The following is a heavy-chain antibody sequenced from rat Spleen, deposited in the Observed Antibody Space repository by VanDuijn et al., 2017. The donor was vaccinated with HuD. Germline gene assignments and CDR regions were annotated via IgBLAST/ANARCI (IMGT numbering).Heavy chain of an antibody. Sequence: EVQLVETGGGLMQPGRSLKLSCVASGFTFSAYWMYWVRQAPKKGLEWVASIIHAGSSTYYGDSVKGRFTISRDNAKSTLYLQMNSLRSEDTATYYCTRGEQLWGQGVMVTVSS. CDR2: IIHAGSST. CDR3: TRGEQL. V-gene: IGHV5-22*01. J-gene: IGHJ2*01. CDR1: GFTFSAYW. D-gene: IGHD1-10*01.